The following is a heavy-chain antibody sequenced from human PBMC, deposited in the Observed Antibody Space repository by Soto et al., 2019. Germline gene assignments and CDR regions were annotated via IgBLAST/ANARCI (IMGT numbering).Heavy chain of an antibody. Sequence: SATLSLTCTVSGGSVSTGSYDWSWIRQPPGKGLEWIVKIFFTGSAHYNPSLRNRVTMSVDTSKDQFSLTLTSVTAADTAVYYCARDGHGMDVWGQGTTVTVSS. V-gene: IGHV4-61*01. CDR3: ARDGHGMDV. CDR2: IFFTGSA. J-gene: IGHJ6*02. CDR1: GGSVSTGSYD.